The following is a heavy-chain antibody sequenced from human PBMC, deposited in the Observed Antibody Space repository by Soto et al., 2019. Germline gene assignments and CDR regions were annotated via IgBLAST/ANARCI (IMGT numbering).Heavy chain of an antibody. J-gene: IGHJ4*02. Sequence: QVQLVESGGGVVQPGRSLRLSCAASGFTFSSFAMHWVRQAPGKGLEWLAVISSDVVNYYYAESVKGRFTISRDNSKNTLYPQKNSLRNEDTAVYYCARGGAWTPEGLGYWGQGTLVTVSS. CDR3: ARGGAWTPEGLGY. V-gene: IGHV3-30*14. D-gene: IGHD2-15*01. CDR1: GFTFSSFA. CDR2: ISSDVVNY.